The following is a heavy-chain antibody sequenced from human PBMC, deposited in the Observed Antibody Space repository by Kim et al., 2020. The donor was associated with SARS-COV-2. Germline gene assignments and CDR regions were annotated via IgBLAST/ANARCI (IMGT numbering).Heavy chain of an antibody. D-gene: IGHD5-18*01. Sequence: GGSLRLSCAASGFTFSSYGMHWVRQAPGKGLEWVAVISYDGSNKYYADSVKGRFTISRDNSKNTLYLQMNSLRAEDTAVYYCAKDRRVGYSYGRHRAFD. CDR1: GFTFSSYG. CDR3: AKDRRVGYSYGRHRAFD. V-gene: IGHV3-30*18. CDR2: ISYDGSNK. J-gene: IGHJ4*01.